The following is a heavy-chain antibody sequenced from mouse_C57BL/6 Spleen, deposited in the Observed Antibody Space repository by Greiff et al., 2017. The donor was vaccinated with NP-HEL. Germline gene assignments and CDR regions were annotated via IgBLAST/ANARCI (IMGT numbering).Heavy chain of an antibody. V-gene: IGHV1-50*01. J-gene: IGHJ2*01. Sequence: QVQLQQPGAELVKPGASVKLSCKASGYTFTSYWMQWVKQRPGQGLEWIGEIDPSDSYTNYNQKFKGQATLTVDTSSSTAYMQLSSLTSEDSAVYYCATPAYYYGSSTYLDYWGQGTTLTVSS. CDR1: GYTFTSYW. CDR2: IDPSDSYT. D-gene: IGHD1-1*01. CDR3: ATPAYYYGSSTYLDY.